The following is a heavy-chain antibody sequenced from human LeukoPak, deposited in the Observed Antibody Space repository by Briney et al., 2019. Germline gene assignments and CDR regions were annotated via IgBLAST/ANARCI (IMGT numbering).Heavy chain of an antibody. J-gene: IGHJ6*02. CDR1: GFTFSSYS. V-gene: IGHV3-21*01. CDR3: ASVYPSSYMVRGVIDYYYGMEV. CDR2: ISSSSSYI. D-gene: IGHD3-10*01. Sequence: GGSLRLSCAASGFTFSSYSMNWVRQAPGKGLEWVSSISSSSSYIYYADSVKGRFTISRDNAKNSLYLQMNSLRAEDTAVYYCASVYPSSYMVRGVIDYYYGMEVWGQGTTVTVSS.